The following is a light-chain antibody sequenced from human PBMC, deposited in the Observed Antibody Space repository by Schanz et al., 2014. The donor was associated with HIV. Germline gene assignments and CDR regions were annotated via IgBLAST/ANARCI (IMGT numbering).Light chain of an antibody. Sequence: QSVLTQPPSVSAAPGQKITISCSGGTSNVVSNYVSWYQQGPGTAPKLLIYDNSKRPSGTPDRFSGSKSGISASLVITGLQAEDEGDYYCGSCDISLNAVVFGGGTKLTVL. V-gene: IGLV1-51*01. J-gene: IGLJ2*01. CDR3: GSCDISLNAVV. CDR2: DNS. CDR1: TSNVVSNY.